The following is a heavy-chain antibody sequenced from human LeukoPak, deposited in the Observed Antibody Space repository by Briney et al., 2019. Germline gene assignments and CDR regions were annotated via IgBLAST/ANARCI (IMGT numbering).Heavy chain of an antibody. Sequence: PGGSLRLSCAGSGFTFRSYAMSWVRPAPGEGLGWVSVITGSGGRTDYADSVKGRFTISRDNSKNTLYLEMNSLRAEDTALYYCARGYSYGFDSWGQGTLVTVSS. CDR2: ITGSGGRT. CDR3: ARGYSYGFDS. J-gene: IGHJ4*02. D-gene: IGHD5-18*01. V-gene: IGHV3-23*01. CDR1: GFTFRSYA.